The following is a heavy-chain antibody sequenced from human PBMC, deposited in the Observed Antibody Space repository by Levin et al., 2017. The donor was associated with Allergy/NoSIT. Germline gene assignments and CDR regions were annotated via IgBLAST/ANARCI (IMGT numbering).Heavy chain of an antibody. Sequence: GESLKISCKASGYTFTSYDINWVRQATGQGLEWMGWMNPNSGNTGYAQKFQGRVTMTRNTSISTAYMELSSLRSEDTAVYYCARGNRPVRFLEWLFRRDNWFDPWGQGTLVTVSS. CDR2: MNPNSGNT. V-gene: IGHV1-8*01. J-gene: IGHJ5*02. CDR1: GYTFTSYD. CDR3: ARGNRPVRFLEWLFRRDNWFDP. D-gene: IGHD3-3*01.